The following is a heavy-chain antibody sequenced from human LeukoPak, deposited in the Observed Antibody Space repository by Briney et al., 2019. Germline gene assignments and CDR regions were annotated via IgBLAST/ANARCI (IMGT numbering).Heavy chain of an antibody. Sequence: GGSLRLSCAASGFTFSSYSMSWVRQAPGKGLEWVSYITGSSSTIYYADSVKGRFTISRDNAKNSLYLQMNSLRDEDTAVYYCARVRAYSSAQGIHYWGQGTRFTVSS. V-gene: IGHV3-48*02. CDR3: ARVRAYSSAQGIHY. CDR2: ITGSSSTI. D-gene: IGHD6-25*01. J-gene: IGHJ4*02. CDR1: GFTFSSYS.